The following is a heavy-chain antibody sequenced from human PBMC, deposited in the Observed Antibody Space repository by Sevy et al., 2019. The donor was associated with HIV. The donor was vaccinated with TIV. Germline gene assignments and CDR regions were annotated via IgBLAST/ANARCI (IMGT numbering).Heavy chain of an antibody. CDR2: ISGSGGST. D-gene: IGHD3-22*01. J-gene: IGHJ1*01. CDR3: AKDGASRSTRQWLLHDYFQH. V-gene: IGHV3-23*01. Sequence: GGSLRLSCAASGFTFSSYAMSWVRQAPGKGLEWVSAISGSGGSTYYADSVKGRFTISRDNSKNTLYLQMNSLRAEDTAVSYCAKDGASRSTRQWLLHDYFQHWGQGTLVTVSS. CDR1: GFTFSSYA.